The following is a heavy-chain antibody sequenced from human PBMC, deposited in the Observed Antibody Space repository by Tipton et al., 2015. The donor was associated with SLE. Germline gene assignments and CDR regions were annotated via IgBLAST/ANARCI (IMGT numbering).Heavy chain of an antibody. Sequence: SLRLSCAASGFTFSSYWMHWVRQAPGKGLVWVSRINSDGSSTRYADSVKGRFTISRDNAKNTLYLQMNSLRAEDTAVYYCAKDPHGDYVYYYGMDVWGQGTTVTVSS. V-gene: IGHV3-74*01. CDR2: INSDGSST. CDR3: AKDPHGDYVYYYGMDV. J-gene: IGHJ6*02. D-gene: IGHD4-17*01. CDR1: GFTFSSYW.